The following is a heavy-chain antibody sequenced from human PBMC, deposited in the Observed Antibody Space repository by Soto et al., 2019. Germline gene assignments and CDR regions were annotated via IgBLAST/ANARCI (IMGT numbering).Heavy chain of an antibody. V-gene: IGHV3-73*01. Sequence: EVQLVESGGGLVQPGESLKLSCAASGFTFSGSGIHWVRQASGKGLEWVSHIRTKTNNYATEYAASVRGRFIISRDDSKNTACLQMASLTTEDTAVYYCMETLTPMDVWGQGTTVTVSS. CDR1: GFTFSGSG. CDR2: IRTKTNNYAT. D-gene: IGHD4-17*01. J-gene: IGHJ6*02. CDR3: METLTPMDV.